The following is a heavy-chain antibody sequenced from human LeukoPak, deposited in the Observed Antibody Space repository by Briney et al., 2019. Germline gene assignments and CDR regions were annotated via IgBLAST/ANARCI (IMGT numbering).Heavy chain of an antibody. CDR3: ARDSWYSSDY. J-gene: IGHJ4*02. V-gene: IGHV3-7*04. D-gene: IGHD6-13*01. Sequence: PGGSLRLSCAASGFTFSSYWMSWVRQAPGKGLEWVANIKQDGSERYYVDSVKGRFIISRDNAKKSLYLQMNSLRAEDTAVYYCARDSWYSSDYWGQGTLVTVSS. CDR1: GFTFSSYW. CDR2: IKQDGSER.